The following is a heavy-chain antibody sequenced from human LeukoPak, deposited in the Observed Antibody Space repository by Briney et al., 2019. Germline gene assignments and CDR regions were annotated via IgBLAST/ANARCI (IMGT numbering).Heavy chain of an antibody. D-gene: IGHD6-19*01. J-gene: IGHJ4*02. Sequence: SETLSLTCTVSGGSISSSSYYWGWIRQPPGKGLEWIGEINHSGSTNYNPSLKSRVTISVDTSKNQFSLKLSSVTAADTAVYYCARGKGGSGCLSYWGQGTLVTVSS. CDR1: GGSISSSSYY. CDR2: INHSGST. V-gene: IGHV4-39*07. CDR3: ARGKGGSGCLSY.